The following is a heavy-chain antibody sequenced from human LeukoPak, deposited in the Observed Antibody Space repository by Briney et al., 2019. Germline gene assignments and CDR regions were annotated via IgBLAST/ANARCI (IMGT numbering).Heavy chain of an antibody. CDR3: ARVSAISVAAYFDY. V-gene: IGHV3-7*03. J-gene: IGHJ4*02. CDR1: GFTLGSYW. D-gene: IGHD6-19*01. Sequence: GGSLRLSCAASGFTLGSYWMTWMRQTPGKGLEWLANIKTYGSETYYLDSVKGRLTVSRDNAKNALFLKMNSLRAEDTALYYCARVSAISVAAYFDYWGQGTLVTVSS. CDR2: IKTYGSET.